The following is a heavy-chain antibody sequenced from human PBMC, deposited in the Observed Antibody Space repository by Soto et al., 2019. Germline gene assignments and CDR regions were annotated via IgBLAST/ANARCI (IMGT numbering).Heavy chain of an antibody. D-gene: IGHD6-6*01. CDR2: ISSESITI. J-gene: IGHJ6*02. Sequence: LRLSCAASGFTFSSYGMHWVRQAPGKGLEWVSYISSESITIYYADSVKGRFTISRDNAKNSLYLQMSSLRNEDTAVYYCARDYPGGSSSLTVSHGMDVWGQGTTVTVSS. V-gene: IGHV3-48*02. CDR3: ARDYPGGSSSLTVSHGMDV. CDR1: GFTFSSYG.